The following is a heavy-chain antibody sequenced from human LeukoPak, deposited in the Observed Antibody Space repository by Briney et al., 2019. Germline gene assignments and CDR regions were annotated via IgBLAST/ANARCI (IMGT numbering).Heavy chain of an antibody. CDR3: ARSFYYDSGSYPFDY. CDR1: GYAFPTYY. J-gene: IGHJ4*02. Sequence: ASVKVSCMASGYAFPTYYMHWVRQAPGQGLEWMGIINPSSGSTTYVQKFQGRVSMTRDTSTSTVYMELSSLRSEDAAIYFCARSFYYDSGSYPFDYWGQGTLVTVSS. CDR2: INPSSGST. V-gene: IGHV1-46*01. D-gene: IGHD3-10*01.